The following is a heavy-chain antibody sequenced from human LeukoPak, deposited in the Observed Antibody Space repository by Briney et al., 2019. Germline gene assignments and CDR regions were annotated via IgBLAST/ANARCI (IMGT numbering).Heavy chain of an antibody. D-gene: IGHD4-23*01. CDR2: LCYSGNS. CDR1: GRPNRISSYR. J-gene: IGHJ4*02. Sequence: SETLSLTCTVSGRPNRISSYRCAWIRQPPGKVLEWNGSLCYSGNSYYNLSLKSRVTISVDTSENQCSLNLRSVTAADTAVYFCARRKGNSDYFDFWGQGTLGTVSS. CDR3: ARRKGNSDYFDF. V-gene: IGHV4-39*01.